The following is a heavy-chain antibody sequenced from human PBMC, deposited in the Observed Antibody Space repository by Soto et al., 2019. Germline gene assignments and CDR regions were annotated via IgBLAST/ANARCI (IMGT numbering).Heavy chain of an antibody. J-gene: IGHJ6*02. D-gene: IGHD6-13*01. V-gene: IGHV3-21*04. CDR1: GFTFSSYS. CDR2: ISSSSSYI. Sequence: GGSLRLSCAASGFTFSSYSMNWVRQAPGKGLEWVSSISSSSSYIYYADSVKGRFTISRDNAKNSLYLQMNSLRAEDTAVYYCARDLFSSWRPNPYYYYGMDVWGQGPTVTVSS. CDR3: ARDLFSSWRPNPYYYYGMDV.